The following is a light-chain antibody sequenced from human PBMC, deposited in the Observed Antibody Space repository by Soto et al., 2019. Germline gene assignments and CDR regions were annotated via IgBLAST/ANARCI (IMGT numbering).Light chain of an antibody. Sequence: EIVMAQSPATLSVSPGERATLSCRASQSVSSNLAWYQQKPGQVPRLLIYGASTRATGIPARFSGSGSGTEFPLTISSLQSEDFAVYYCQQYNNWWTFGQGTKVEIK. J-gene: IGKJ1*01. CDR1: QSVSSN. CDR3: QQYNNWWT. V-gene: IGKV3-15*01. CDR2: GAS.